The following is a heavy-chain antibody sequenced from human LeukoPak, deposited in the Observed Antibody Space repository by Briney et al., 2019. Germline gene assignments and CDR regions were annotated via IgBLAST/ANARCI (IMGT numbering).Heavy chain of an antibody. CDR3: ARGPRNDP. V-gene: IGHV1-8*01. Sequence: GASVTVSCKTSGYPFTTYEINWVRQAAGQGLEWMGWVHPNSGDTAYAQKFQGRVTMIRDTSISTAYMELSGLRSDDPAVYFCARGPRNDPWGQGTLVTVSS. CDR1: GYPFTTYE. J-gene: IGHJ5*02. CDR2: VHPNSGDT. D-gene: IGHD1-14*01.